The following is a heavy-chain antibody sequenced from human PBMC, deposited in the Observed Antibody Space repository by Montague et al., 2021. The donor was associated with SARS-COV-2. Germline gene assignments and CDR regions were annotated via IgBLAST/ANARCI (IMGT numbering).Heavy chain of an antibody. Sequence: SLRLSCAATRFTFSNFWMNWVRQAPGKGLEWVADIKHDGSEKSYVDSVKGRFTISRDNAKNSLYLQMNSLRVEDTAVYYCARDQNHGMDVWGQGTTVIVSS. CDR2: IKHDGSEK. CDR3: ARDQNHGMDV. V-gene: IGHV3-7*03. J-gene: IGHJ6*02. D-gene: IGHD1-14*01. CDR1: RFTFSNFW.